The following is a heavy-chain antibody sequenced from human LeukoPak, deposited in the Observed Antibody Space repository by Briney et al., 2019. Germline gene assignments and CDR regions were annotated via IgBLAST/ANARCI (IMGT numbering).Heavy chain of an antibody. V-gene: IGHV3-23*01. Sequence: GGSLRLSCAASGFTFSSYAMSWVRQAPGKGLEWVAGISGSGGGTFYADSVKGRFTISRENSKNTLYLQTKSLRAEDTALYYCAKGKGQQMALEPWGQGTPVTVSS. D-gene: IGHD6-13*01. CDR1: GFTFSSYA. CDR3: AKGKGQQMALEP. J-gene: IGHJ5*02. CDR2: ISGSGGGT.